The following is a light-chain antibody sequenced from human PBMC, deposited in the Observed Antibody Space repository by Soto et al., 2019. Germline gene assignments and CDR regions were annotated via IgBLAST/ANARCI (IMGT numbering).Light chain of an antibody. CDR2: RAS. J-gene: IGKJ1*01. V-gene: IGKV3-20*01. CDR1: QNLGTLY. Sequence: LSPGRLSLSPGERGTLSCRASQNLGTLYLAWFQQKSGQAPRLLIYRASTRATGIPDRFTGSGSGTDFTLTINRVEPEDFPVYFCQQYAGSPRTLGQGTKVDSK. CDR3: QQYAGSPRT.